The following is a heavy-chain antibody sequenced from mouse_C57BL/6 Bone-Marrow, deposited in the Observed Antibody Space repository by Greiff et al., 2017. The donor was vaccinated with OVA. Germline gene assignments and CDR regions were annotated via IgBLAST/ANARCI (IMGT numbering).Heavy chain of an antibody. Sequence: VQLKESGPGLVKPSQSLSLTCSVTGYSITSGYYWNWIRQFPGNKLEWMGYISYDGSNNYNPSLKNRISITRDTSKNQFFLKLNSVTTEDTATYYCAREPAYYSNYDYAMDYWGQGTSVTVSS. CDR1: GYSITSGYY. J-gene: IGHJ4*01. CDR3: AREPAYYSNYDYAMDY. V-gene: IGHV3-6*01. CDR2: ISYDGSN. D-gene: IGHD2-5*01.